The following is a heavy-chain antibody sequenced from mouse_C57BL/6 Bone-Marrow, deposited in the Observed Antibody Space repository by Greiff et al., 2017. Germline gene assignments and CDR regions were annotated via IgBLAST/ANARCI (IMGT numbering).Heavy chain of an antibody. Sequence: QVQLQQSGAELVRPGASVKLSCTASGYTFTSYGISWVKQRTGQGLEWIGEIHPRSGNTYYNEKFKGKATMTADKSSSTAYMELRSLTSEASAVYVCARKKLRRSWFAYWGQGTLVTVSA. D-gene: IGHD1-2*01. CDR2: IHPRSGNT. CDR3: ARKKLRRSWFAY. CDR1: GYTFTSYG. V-gene: IGHV1-81*01. J-gene: IGHJ3*01.